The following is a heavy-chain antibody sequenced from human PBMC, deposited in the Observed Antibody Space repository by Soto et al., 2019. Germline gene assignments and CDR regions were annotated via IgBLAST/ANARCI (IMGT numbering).Heavy chain of an antibody. CDR1: GDSISSGGYS. D-gene: IGHD3-22*01. CDR3: ARGRDYYDSSGYYGGYGLDV. Sequence: QLQLRESGSGLVKPSQTLSLTCAVSGDSISSGGYSWNWIRQSPGKGLEWIGYIYHNGNTNYNPSLKSRATISLDRSQNEFSLKLTSVPAADTAVYFCARGRDYYDSSGYYGGYGLDVWGQGTTVTVSS. V-gene: IGHV4-30-2*06. CDR2: IYHNGNT. J-gene: IGHJ6*02.